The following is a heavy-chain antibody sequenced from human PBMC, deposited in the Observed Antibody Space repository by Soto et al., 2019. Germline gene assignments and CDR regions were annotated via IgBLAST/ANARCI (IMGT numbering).Heavy chain of an antibody. D-gene: IGHD3-3*01. V-gene: IGHV3-21*01. CDR1: GFTFGSYS. Sequence: GGSLRLSCAASGFTFGSYSMNWVRQAPGKGLAWVSSISSSSSYIYYADSVKGRFTISRDNAKNSLYLQMNSLRAEDTAVYYCARDYDFWSGYYPYYYYGMDVWGQGTTVTVSS. CDR2: ISSSSSYI. CDR3: ARDYDFWSGYYPYYYYGMDV. J-gene: IGHJ6*02.